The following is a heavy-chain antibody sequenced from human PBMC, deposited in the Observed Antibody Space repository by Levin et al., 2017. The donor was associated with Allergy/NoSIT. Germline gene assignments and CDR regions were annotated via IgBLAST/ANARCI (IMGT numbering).Heavy chain of an antibody. CDR3: ARDHPRPISLIRETGRGPFIFDL. Sequence: PSETLSLTCAISGDSVSSNSAGWNWIRQSPSRGLEWLGRTYYRSRFFSDYAESVSSRITITPDTSNNQFFLQLNSVTPEDTALYFCARDHPRPISLIRETGRGPFIFDLWGHGTMVTVSS. CDR2: TYYRSRFFS. CDR1: GDSVSSNSAG. V-gene: IGHV6-1*01. J-gene: IGHJ3*01. D-gene: IGHD3-10*01.